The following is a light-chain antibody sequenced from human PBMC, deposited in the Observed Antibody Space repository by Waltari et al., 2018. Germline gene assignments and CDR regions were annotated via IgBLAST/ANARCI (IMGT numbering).Light chain of an antibody. CDR2: DAS. CDR1: QSVSRT. V-gene: IGKV3-20*01. CDR3: QKYGSLPAT. J-gene: IGKJ1*01. Sequence: EIVLTQSPGTLSLSPGERATLSCRASQSVSRTLAWYQQKPGQAPRLLIYDASSMATGIADRFSGSGSGTDFSLTISRLEPEDFAVYYCQKYGSLPATFGQGTKVEIK.